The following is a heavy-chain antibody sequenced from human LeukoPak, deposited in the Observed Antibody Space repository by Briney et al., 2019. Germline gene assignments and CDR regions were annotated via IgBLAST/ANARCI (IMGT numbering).Heavy chain of an antibody. CDR1: GGTFSSYA. J-gene: IGHJ5*02. CDR2: IIPIFGTA. CDR3: ATLGYDFWSGYYIWFDP. D-gene: IGHD3-3*01. Sequence: SVKVSCKASGGTFSSYAISWVRQAPGQGLEWMGGIIPIFGTANYAQKFQGRVTITADESTSTAYMELSNLRSEDTAVYYCATLGYDFWSGYYIWFDPWGQGTLVTVSS. V-gene: IGHV1-69*13.